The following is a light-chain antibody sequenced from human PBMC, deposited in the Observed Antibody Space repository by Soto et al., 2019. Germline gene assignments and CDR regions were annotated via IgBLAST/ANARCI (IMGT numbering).Light chain of an antibody. J-gene: IGLJ3*02. CDR2: ANT. CDR3: QSFDPSLDGWV. CDR1: SSNIGAGHD. Sequence: QSVLTQPPSVSGAPGQRVTISCTGSSSNIGAGHDVHWYQQIPETAPKLLVSANTNRPSGVPDRFSGSNSGTSASLSITGLQADDEPHYYCQSFDPSLDGWVFGAGTQLTVL. V-gene: IGLV1-40*01.